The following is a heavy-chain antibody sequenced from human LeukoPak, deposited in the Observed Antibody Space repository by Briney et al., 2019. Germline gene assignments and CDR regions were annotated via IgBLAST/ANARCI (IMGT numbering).Heavy chain of an antibody. D-gene: IGHD3-9*01. Sequence: GGSLRLSCAASGFTFSSYAMSWVRQAPGKGLEWVSAISGSGGSTYYADSVKGRFTISRDNSKNTLYLQMNSLRAEDTAVYYCAKDGHDILTGYSNDAFDIWGQGTMVTVSS. CDR1: GFTFSSYA. J-gene: IGHJ3*02. CDR2: ISGSGGST. CDR3: AKDGHDILTGYSNDAFDI. V-gene: IGHV3-23*01.